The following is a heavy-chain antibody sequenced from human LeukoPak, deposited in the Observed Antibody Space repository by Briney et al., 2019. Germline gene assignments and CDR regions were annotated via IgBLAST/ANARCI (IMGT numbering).Heavy chain of an antibody. CDR1: GGSFSGYY. Sequence: SETLSLTCAVYGGSFSGYYWSWIRQPPGKGLEWIGEINHSGSTNYNPSLKSRVTISVDTSKNQFSLKLSSVTAADTAVYYRAGLDYYDSSGYYYWGQGTLVTVSS. CDR2: INHSGST. J-gene: IGHJ4*02. V-gene: IGHV4-34*01. D-gene: IGHD3-22*01. CDR3: AGLDYYDSSGYYY.